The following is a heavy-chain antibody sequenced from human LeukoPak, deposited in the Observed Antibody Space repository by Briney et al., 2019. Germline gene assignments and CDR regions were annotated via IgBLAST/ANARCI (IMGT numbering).Heavy chain of an antibody. Sequence: SETLSLTCTVSGGSISSGSYYWGWIRQPPGKGLEWIGSIYYSGSIYYNPSLKSRVTISVDTSKNQFSLKLSSVTAADTAVYYCARDGYYDSSGYLNWFDPWGQGTLVTVSS. J-gene: IGHJ5*02. CDR3: ARDGYYDSSGYLNWFDP. D-gene: IGHD3-22*01. CDR2: IYYSGSI. CDR1: GGSISSGSYY. V-gene: IGHV4-39*07.